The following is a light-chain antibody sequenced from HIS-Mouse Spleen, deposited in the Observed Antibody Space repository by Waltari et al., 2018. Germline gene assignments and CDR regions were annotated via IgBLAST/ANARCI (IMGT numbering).Light chain of an antibody. CDR2: EDN. V-gene: IGLV6-57*02. CDR1: SGSLASNY. CDR3: QSYDSSNQGV. J-gene: IGLJ3*02. Sequence: NFMLTQPHSVSESPGKTVTISCTGSSGSLASNYVQWYQQRPGSAPTTLISEDNQRPSGVPDRFSGSIDSSSNSASLTISGLKTEDEADYYCQSYDSSNQGVFGGGTKLTVL.